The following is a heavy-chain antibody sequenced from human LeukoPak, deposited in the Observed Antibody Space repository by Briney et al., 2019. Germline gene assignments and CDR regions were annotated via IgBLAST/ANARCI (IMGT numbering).Heavy chain of an antibody. CDR1: GYTFSSYG. J-gene: IGHJ4*02. CDR3: ARAYYYDRSGYYTPTEFDY. V-gene: IGHV1-18*01. Sequence: ASVKVSCKASGYTFSSYGVSWVRQAPGQGLEWMGWISAYNGNTNYAQKFQGRVAMTTDTSTRTAYMELRSLRSDDTAVYYCARAYYYDRSGYYTPTEFDYWGQGTLVTVSS. D-gene: IGHD3-22*01. CDR2: ISAYNGNT.